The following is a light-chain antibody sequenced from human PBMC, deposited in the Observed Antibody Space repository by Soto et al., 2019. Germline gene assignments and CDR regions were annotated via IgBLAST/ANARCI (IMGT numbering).Light chain of an antibody. J-gene: IGLJ3*02. CDR3: CSLTNGATWV. CDR2: EAS. Sequence: QSALTQPASVSGSPGQSITISCTGTNSDVGSHNFVSWYQQYPGKAPKLLIYEASKRPSGLSNRVSGSKSGNTASMTISGLQAEDEADYYCCSLTNGATWVFGGGTKLT. V-gene: IGLV2-23*01. CDR1: NSDVGSHNF.